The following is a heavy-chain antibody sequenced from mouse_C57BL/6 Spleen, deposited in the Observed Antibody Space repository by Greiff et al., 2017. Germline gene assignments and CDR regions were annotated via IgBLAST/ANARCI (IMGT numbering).Heavy chain of an antibody. V-gene: IGHV5-12*01. J-gene: IGHJ1*03. CDR3: ARHGSQTGTYYWYFDV. CDR1: GFTFSDYY. CDR2: ISNGGGST. Sequence: DVKLVESGGGLVQPGGSLKLSCAASGFTFSDYYMYWVRQTPEKRLEWVAYISNGGGSTYYPDTVKGRFTISRDNAKNTLYLQMSRLKSEDTAMYYCARHGSQTGTYYWYFDVWGTGTTVTVSS. D-gene: IGHD4-1*01.